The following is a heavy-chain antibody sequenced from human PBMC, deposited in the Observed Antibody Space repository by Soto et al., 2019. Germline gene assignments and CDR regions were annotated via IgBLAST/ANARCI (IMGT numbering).Heavy chain of an antibody. CDR2: ISSSSSYI. CDR1: GFTFSSYS. D-gene: IGHD2-15*01. Sequence: GGSLRLSCAASGFTFSSYSMNWVRQAPGKGLEWVSSISSSSSYIYYADSVKGRFTISRDNAKKSLYLQMNSLTAEDTAVYYCARVWGCSGGSCYPYFLSYWGQGTLVTVSS. V-gene: IGHV3-21*01. CDR3: ARVWGCSGGSCYPYFLSY. J-gene: IGHJ4*02.